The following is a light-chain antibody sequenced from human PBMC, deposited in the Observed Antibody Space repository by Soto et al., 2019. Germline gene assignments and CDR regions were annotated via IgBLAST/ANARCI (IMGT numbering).Light chain of an antibody. CDR1: QSISSY. CDR3: QQSSSTPQT. CDR2: VAS. V-gene: IGKV1-39*01. Sequence: DIQRTQSPSSLSASVGDRVTITCRASQSISSYLSWYQQKPGKAPKLLINVASTLQSGVPSRFSGSGSGTDFTLAISSLQPEDFAIYYCQQSSSTPQTFGGGTRVEIK. J-gene: IGKJ4*01.